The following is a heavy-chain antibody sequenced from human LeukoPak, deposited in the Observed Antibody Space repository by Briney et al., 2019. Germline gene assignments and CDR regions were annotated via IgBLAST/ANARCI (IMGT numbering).Heavy chain of an antibody. V-gene: IGHV4-59*01. Sequence: SETLSLTCTASGGSISNYYWSWIRQPPGKGLEWIGYIYYSGSTNDNPSLKSRVTISIDTSKNQFSLKLSSVTAADTAVYYCARVAYYYDSSGPDAFDIWGQGTMVTVSS. CDR3: ARVAYYYDSSGPDAFDI. CDR2: IYYSGST. CDR1: GGSISNYY. D-gene: IGHD3-22*01. J-gene: IGHJ3*02.